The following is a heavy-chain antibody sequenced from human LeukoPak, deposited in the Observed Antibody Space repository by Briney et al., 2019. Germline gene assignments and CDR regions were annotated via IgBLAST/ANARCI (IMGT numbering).Heavy chain of an antibody. CDR1: GGSFSGYY. CDR3: ARYSGYYLSYFDY. D-gene: IGHD3-22*01. V-gene: IGHV4-34*01. J-gene: IGHJ4*02. Sequence: SETLSLTCAVYGGSFSGYYWSWIRQPPGKGLEWIGEINHSGSTNYNPSLKSRVTISVDTSKNQFSLKLNSVTAADTAMYYCARYSGYYLSYFDYWGQGTLVTVSS. CDR2: INHSGST.